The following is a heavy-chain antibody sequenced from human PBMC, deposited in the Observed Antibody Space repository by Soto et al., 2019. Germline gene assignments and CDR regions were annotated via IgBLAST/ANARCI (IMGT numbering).Heavy chain of an antibody. CDR1: GGSFSGYY. Sequence: KSSETLSLTCAVYGGSFSGYYWSWIRQPPGKGLEWIGEINHSGSTNYNPSLKSRVTISVDTSKNQFSLKLSSVTAADTAVYYCARGGISGGSCLDLDYWGQGXLVTVSS. D-gene: IGHD2-15*01. J-gene: IGHJ4*02. V-gene: IGHV4-34*01. CDR2: INHSGST. CDR3: ARGGISGGSCLDLDY.